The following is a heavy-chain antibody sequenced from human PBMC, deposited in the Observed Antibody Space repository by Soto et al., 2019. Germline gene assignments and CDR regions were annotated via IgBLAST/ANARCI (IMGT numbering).Heavy chain of an antibody. V-gene: IGHV5-51*01. D-gene: IGHD6-6*01. CDR1: GYSFTSYW. J-gene: IGHJ6*02. CDR2: IYPGDSDT. CDR3: ARRSSSSPNLYYYYYGMDV. Sequence: GESLKISCKGSGYSFTSYWIGWVRQMPGKGLEWMGIIYPGDSDTRYSPSFQGHVTISADKSISTAYLQWSSLKASDTAMYYCARRSSSSPNLYYYYYGMDVWGQGTTVTVSS.